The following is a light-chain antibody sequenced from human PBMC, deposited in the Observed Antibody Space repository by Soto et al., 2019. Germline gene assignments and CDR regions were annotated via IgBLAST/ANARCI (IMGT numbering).Light chain of an antibody. J-gene: IGKJ1*01. V-gene: IGKV3-20*01. CDR1: QRISSNY. Sequence: EIVLTQSPGTLSLSPGERATLSCRASQRISSNYLAWYQQKPGQAPRLLISGASKRATGIPDRFSGSGSGTDFTLSISRLEPEDFAVYYCQEYGSLPPWTFGQGTKVDIK. CDR3: QEYGSLPPWT. CDR2: GAS.